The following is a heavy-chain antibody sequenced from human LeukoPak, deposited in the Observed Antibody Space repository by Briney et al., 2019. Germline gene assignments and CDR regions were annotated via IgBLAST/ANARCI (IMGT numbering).Heavy chain of an antibody. J-gene: IGHJ5*02. D-gene: IGHD4-17*01. Sequence: PSETLSLTCTVEGGSVSTYYWSWIRQPPGKGLGWIGYIYYIGTTNYNPSLKSRVTISVYSSTTPFSLKLSSVTAADTAVYYCARGKFYGDYDPWFDPWGQGTLVTVSS. CDR1: GGSVSTYY. CDR2: IYYIGTT. CDR3: ARGKFYGDYDPWFDP. V-gene: IGHV4-59*02.